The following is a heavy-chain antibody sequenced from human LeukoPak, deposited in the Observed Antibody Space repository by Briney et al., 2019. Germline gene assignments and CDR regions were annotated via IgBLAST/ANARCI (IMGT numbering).Heavy chain of an antibody. Sequence: ASVKVSCKASGYTFTGYYMHWVRQAPGQGLEWMGIINPSGGSTSYAQKFQGRVTMTRDMSTSTVYMELSSLRSEDTAVYYCARDPPDTAMVTYFDYWGQGTLVTVSS. D-gene: IGHD5-18*01. CDR3: ARDPPDTAMVTYFDY. CDR1: GYTFTGYY. J-gene: IGHJ4*02. CDR2: INPSGGST. V-gene: IGHV1-46*01.